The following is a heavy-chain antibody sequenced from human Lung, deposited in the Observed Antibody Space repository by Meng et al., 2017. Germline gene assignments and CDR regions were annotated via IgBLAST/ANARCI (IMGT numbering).Heavy chain of an antibody. CDR1: GYPFTAYY. V-gene: IGHV1-2*06. CDR2: IIPNSGDT. CDR3: VRDENISLGKLFGDY. Sequence: QGQLVQSGAEVKEPGAPVKFSCKPSGYPFTAYYIHWVRQAPGQGLEWMGHIIPNSGDTLYAPKFQGRVSMTADTSIGTAYVELSGLRSDDTAIYYCVRDENISLGKLFGDYWGQGTLVTVSS. J-gene: IGHJ4*02. D-gene: IGHD2-21*01.